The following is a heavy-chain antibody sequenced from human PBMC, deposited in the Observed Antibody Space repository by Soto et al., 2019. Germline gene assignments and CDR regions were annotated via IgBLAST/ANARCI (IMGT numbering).Heavy chain of an antibody. J-gene: IGHJ4*02. CDR3: ARSLYYYDSSGLGIYFDS. CDR2: ISSSGSTI. CDR1: GLTFSTYE. D-gene: IGHD3-22*01. V-gene: IGHV3-48*03. Sequence: GSLRLSCAASGLTFSTYEMSWVRQAPGKGLEWLSYISSSGSTIYYADSVKGRFTISRDNAKNSLYLQMNSLRAEDTAVYYCARSLYYYDSSGLGIYFDSWGQGTLVTVSS.